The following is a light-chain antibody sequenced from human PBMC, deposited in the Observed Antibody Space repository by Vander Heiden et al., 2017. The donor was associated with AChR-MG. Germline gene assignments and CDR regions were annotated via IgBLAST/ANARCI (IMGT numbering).Light chain of an antibody. Sequence: EIVMTQSPATLSVSPGERATLSCRPSQVVGSYVACYQQKPGQAPMLLIYGASTRATGIPAGFSGTGSGTEFTLTISSLQSEDFAVYHCQQYSNWPLTFGAGTKVAIK. CDR2: GAS. CDR3: QQYSNWPLT. J-gene: IGKJ4*01. CDR1: QVVGSY. V-gene: IGKV3-15*01.